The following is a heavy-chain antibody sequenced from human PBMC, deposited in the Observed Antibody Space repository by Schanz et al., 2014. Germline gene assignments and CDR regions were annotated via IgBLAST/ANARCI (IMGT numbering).Heavy chain of an antibody. J-gene: IGHJ6*03. CDR1: GGTFSSYT. V-gene: IGHV1-69*02. D-gene: IGHD2-2*02. Sequence: VQLEQSGAEVKKPGSSVKVSCKLSGGTFSSYTISWMRQAPGQGLEWMGRIIPILGIANYAQNFQGRVTITADKSTSTAYMELTSLRSEDTAVYYCAGTYCSSTSCYTGYYYMDVWGKGTTVTVSS. CDR3: AGTYCSSTSCYTGYYYMDV. CDR2: IIPILGIA.